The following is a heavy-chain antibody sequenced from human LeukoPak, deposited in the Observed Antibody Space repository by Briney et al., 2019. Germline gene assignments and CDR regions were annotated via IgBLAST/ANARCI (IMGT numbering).Heavy chain of an antibody. CDR1: GFTVSSNY. CDR3: ATLRDLLWFGELLN. CDR2: IYSGGTT. J-gene: IGHJ4*02. V-gene: IGHV3-66*01. D-gene: IGHD3-10*01. Sequence: GGSLRLSCAASGFTVSSNYMSWVRQAPGKGLEWVSLIYSGGTTYYADSVKGRFTISRDNSKNPLYLQMNSLRAEDTAVYYCATLRDLLWFGELLNWGQGTLVTVSS.